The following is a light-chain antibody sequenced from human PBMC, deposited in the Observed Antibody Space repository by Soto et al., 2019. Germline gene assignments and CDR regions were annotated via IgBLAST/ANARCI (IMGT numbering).Light chain of an antibody. CDR3: QHYVGGPTVT. V-gene: IGKV3-20*01. CDR2: GAS. Sequence: EIVLTQSPGTLSLSPGERVTLSCRASQSVSSSYLAWYQQKPGQAPRLLIYGASSRATGIPDRFSGSGSGTDFTLTISRLEPEDFAVYYCQHYVGGPTVTFGQGTRLEIK. CDR1: QSVSSSY. J-gene: IGKJ5*01.